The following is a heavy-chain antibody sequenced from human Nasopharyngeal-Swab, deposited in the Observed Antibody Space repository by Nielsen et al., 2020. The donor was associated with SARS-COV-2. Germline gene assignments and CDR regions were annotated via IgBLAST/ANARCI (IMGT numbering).Heavy chain of an antibody. D-gene: IGHD2-21*02. J-gene: IGHJ4*02. CDR1: GYSFTNYW. V-gene: IGHV5-51*01. CDR2: IYPGDSST. Sequence: GESLKISCKASGYSFTNYWIGWVRQMPGTGLEWVGLIYPGDSSTRYTPSFQGQVTISVDNSISTTYLQWSNLKAADAATYYCARRGDCNGNPCYSDYWGQGTLVTVSS. CDR3: ARRGDCNGNPCYSDY.